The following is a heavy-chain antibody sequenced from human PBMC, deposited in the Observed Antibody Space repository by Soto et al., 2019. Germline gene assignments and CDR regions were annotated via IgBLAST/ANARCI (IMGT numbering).Heavy chain of an antibody. J-gene: IGHJ4*02. Sequence: EVQLVESGGGLVQPGGSLRPSCAASGFTFSSYWMSWVRQAPGKGLEWVANIKQDGSETYYVDSVKGRFTISRDNAKNSLYLQMNRLRAEDTAVYYCLRYRSKGLLDYDFGSGYGGYPVAFAFSGQGTLVTVSS. CDR2: IKQDGSET. CDR3: LRYRSKGLLDYDFGSGYGGYPVAFAF. D-gene: IGHD3-3*01. V-gene: IGHV3-7*01. CDR1: GFTFSSYW.